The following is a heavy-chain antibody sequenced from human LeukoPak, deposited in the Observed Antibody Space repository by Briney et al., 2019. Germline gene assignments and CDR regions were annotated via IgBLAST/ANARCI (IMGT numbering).Heavy chain of an antibody. V-gene: IGHV3-11*04. CDR3: ARGGYSYGYAYYYYCMDV. J-gene: IGHJ6*03. Sequence: PGGSLRLSCAASGFTFSDYYMSWIRQAPGKGLEWVLYISSSGSTIYYADSVKGRFTISTDNAKNSLYLQMNSLRAEDTAVYYCARGGYSYGYAYYYYCMDVWGKGTTVTVSS. CDR1: GFTFSDYY. CDR2: ISSSGSTI. D-gene: IGHD5-18*01.